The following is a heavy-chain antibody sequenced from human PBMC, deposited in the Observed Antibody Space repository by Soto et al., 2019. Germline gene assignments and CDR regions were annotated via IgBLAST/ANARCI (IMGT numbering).Heavy chain of an antibody. CDR2: ITSASDYI. D-gene: IGHD3-9*01. J-gene: IGHJ3*02. Sequence: GGSLRLSCVASGFMFTRATMNWVRQAPGKGLEWGSSITSASDYIFYADSVKGRFTISRDNAKNSLYLQMNSLRAEDTAVYYCARVRTGSSTPLDIWGQGTMVTVSS. CDR1: GFMFTRAT. V-gene: IGHV3-21*01. CDR3: ARVRTGSSTPLDI.